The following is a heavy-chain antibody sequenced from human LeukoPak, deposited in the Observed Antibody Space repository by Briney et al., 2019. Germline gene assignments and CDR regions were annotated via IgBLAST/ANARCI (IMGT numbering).Heavy chain of an antibody. CDR1: GYSFDTYG. J-gene: IGHJ6*04. D-gene: IGHD3-10*01. V-gene: IGHV1-18*01. Sequence: ASVKVSCKASGYSFDTYGISWVRQAPGQGLEWMGWISTYNGNTYYAQKLQGRVTMTTDTSSNTAYMELRSLRSDDTAVYYCGSVYYSYYYYYGRDVWGKGTTVTFS. CDR3: GSVYYSYYYYYGRDV. CDR2: ISTYNGNT.